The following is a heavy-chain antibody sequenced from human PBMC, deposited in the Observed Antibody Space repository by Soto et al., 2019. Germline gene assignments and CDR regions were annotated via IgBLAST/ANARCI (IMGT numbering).Heavy chain of an antibody. CDR2: IDWDDYK. V-gene: IGHV2-70*19. CDR1: GFSLRPSGMC. D-gene: IGHD4-4*01. Sequence: FGPTLVNPTQTLTLPCTFSGFSLRPSGMCVSWVRKPPEKALEWLALIDWDDYKDYSTALMTRLTISKNTSKYQVVLTMTNMDPVDTDTYYGARIPVTDYGMDAWGQGTTVTVSS. J-gene: IGHJ6*02. CDR3: ARIPVTDYGMDA.